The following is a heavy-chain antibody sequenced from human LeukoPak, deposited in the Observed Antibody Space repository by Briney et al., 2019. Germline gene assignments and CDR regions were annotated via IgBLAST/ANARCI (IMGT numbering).Heavy chain of an antibody. V-gene: IGHV3-23*01. CDR2: ISGSGDST. CDR3: ARGSPYGRSYYYYYMDV. D-gene: IGHD3-16*01. CDR1: GFTFSSYG. Sequence: GGSLRLSCAASGFTFSSYGMSWVRQAPGKGLEWVSAISGSGDSTYYTDSVKGRFTISRDNSKNTLYLQMNSLRAEDTAVYYCARGSPYGRSYYYYYMDVWGKGTTVTISS. J-gene: IGHJ6*03.